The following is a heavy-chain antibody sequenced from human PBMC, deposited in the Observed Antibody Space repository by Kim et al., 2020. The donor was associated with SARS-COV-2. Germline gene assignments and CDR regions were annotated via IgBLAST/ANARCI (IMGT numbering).Heavy chain of an antibody. J-gene: IGHJ6*02. CDR2: ISGSSNYR. CDR1: GFIFTNYY. CDR3: ARAEHQLAGGYYAMDV. D-gene: IGHD6-13*01. Sequence: GGSLRLSCAASGFIFTNYYMTWIRQAPGKGLEWISHISGSSNYRNYADSVRGRFTISRDNAKNSAYLQMNSLIAEDTAVYYCARAEHQLAGGYYAMDVWGQGTTVAVSS. V-gene: IGHV3-11*06.